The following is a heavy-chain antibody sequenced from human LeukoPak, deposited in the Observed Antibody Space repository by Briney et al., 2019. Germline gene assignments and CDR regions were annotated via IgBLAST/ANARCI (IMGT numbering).Heavy chain of an antibody. V-gene: IGHV4-59*01. D-gene: IGHD5-18*01. CDR1: GGSFSGYY. CDR2: IYYSGST. CDR3: ASSVTLGYSYGPEYFQH. Sequence: PSETLSLTCAVYGGSFSGYYWSWIRQPPGKGLEWIGYIYYSGSTNYNPSLKSRVTISVDTSKNQFPLKLSSVTAADTAVYYCASSVTLGYSYGPEYFQHWGQGTLVTVSS. J-gene: IGHJ1*01.